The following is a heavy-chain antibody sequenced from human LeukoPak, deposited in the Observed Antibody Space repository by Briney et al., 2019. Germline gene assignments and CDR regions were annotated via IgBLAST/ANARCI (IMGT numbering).Heavy chain of an antibody. J-gene: IGHJ4*02. D-gene: IGHD6-13*01. Sequence: SETLSLTCTVSGDSISSGDYYWSWIRQPAGKGLEWIGRISSSGSTNYNPSLKSRVTISVDTSKNQFSLKLSSVTAADTAVYYCARSGAAAGYYFDYWGQGTLVTVSS. V-gene: IGHV4-61*02. CDR2: ISSSGST. CDR1: GDSISSGDYY. CDR3: ARSGAAAGYYFDY.